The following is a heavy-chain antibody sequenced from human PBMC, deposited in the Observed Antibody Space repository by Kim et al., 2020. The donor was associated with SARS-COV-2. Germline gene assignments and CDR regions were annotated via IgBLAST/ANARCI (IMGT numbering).Heavy chain of an antibody. J-gene: IGHJ6*02. Sequence: GGSLRLSCAASGFTFSSYAMSWVRQAPGKGLEWVSAISGSGGSTYYADSVKGRFTISRDNSKNTLYLQMNSLRAEDTAVYYCAKCRGFGQYQLLPPEVWGQGTTVTVSS. V-gene: IGHV3-23*01. D-gene: IGHD2-2*01. CDR2: ISGSGGST. CDR3: AKCRGFGQYQLLPPEV. CDR1: GFTFSSYA.